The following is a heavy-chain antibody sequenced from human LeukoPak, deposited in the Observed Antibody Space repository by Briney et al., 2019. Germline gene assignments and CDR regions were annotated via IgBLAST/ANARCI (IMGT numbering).Heavy chain of an antibody. CDR1: GGSISSYY. CDR3: ARDLGYCTNGVCSKGFDY. J-gene: IGHJ4*02. CDR2: IYYSGST. D-gene: IGHD2-8*01. V-gene: IGHV4-59*12. Sequence: SETLSLTCTVSGGSISSYYWSWIRQPPGKGLEWIGYIYYSGSTNYNPSLKSRVTISVDRSKNQFSLKLSSVTAADTAVYYCARDLGYCTNGVCSKGFDYWGQGTLVTVSS.